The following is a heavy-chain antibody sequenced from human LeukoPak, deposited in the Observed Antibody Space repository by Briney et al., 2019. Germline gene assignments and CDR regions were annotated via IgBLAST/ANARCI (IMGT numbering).Heavy chain of an antibody. Sequence: PGGSLRLSCAASGFTVSSNYMSWVRRAPGKGLEWVSVIYSGGSTYYADSVKGRFTISRDNSKNTLYLQMNSLRVEDTAVYYCARAPLEYSYGFSFDYWGQGTLVTVSS. V-gene: IGHV3-53*01. J-gene: IGHJ4*02. CDR1: GFTVSSNY. CDR2: IYSGGST. CDR3: ARAPLEYSYGFSFDY. D-gene: IGHD5-18*01.